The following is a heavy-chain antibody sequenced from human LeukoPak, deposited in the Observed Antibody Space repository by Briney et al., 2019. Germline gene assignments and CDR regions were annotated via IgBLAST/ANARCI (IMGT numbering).Heavy chain of an antibody. CDR1: GFTFNTYA. CDR3: AKKSMIRGVIIRSPAV. V-gene: IGHV3-23*01. D-gene: IGHD3-10*01. CDR2: ISGSGVST. J-gene: IGHJ4*02. Sequence: QSGGSLRLSCAASGFTFNTYAMSWVRQAPGKGLEWVSGISGSGVSTSYADSVKGRFTISRDKSKNMLYLQMNSLKVEDTAVYYCAKKSMIRGVIIRSPAVWGQGTLVTVSS.